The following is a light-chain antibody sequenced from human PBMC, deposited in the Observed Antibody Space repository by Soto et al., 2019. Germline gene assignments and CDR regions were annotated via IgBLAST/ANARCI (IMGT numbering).Light chain of an antibody. Sequence: DIQLTQSPSFLSASVGDRVTINCRASQDINTYLAWYQQKPGKAPKLLIFAASTLQNGVPSRFSGSGSGTEFLVTITSRQPEDFATYYCQQRKSYPITFGQGTRLEIK. J-gene: IGKJ5*01. CDR1: QDINTY. V-gene: IGKV1-9*01. CDR3: QQRKSYPIT. CDR2: AAS.